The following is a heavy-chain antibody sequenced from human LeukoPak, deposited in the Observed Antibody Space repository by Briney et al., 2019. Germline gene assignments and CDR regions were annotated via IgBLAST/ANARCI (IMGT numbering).Heavy chain of an antibody. D-gene: IGHD3-16*01. CDR2: ITPDGSST. Sequence: GGSLRLSCAASGFSFSTYWMHWVRQVPGKVPEWVSHITPDGSSTNYADSVKGRFTISRDNAKNTLYLQMNSLRAEDTAVYYCSSQISRGGNWGQGTLVTVSS. CDR3: SSQISRGGN. CDR1: GFSFSTYW. V-gene: IGHV3-74*01. J-gene: IGHJ4*02.